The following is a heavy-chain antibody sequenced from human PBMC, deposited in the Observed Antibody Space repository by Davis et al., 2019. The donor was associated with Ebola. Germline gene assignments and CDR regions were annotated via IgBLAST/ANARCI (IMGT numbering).Heavy chain of an antibody. CDR1: GYTFTSYA. CDR2: INAGNGNT. J-gene: IGHJ6*02. V-gene: IGHV1-3*01. CDR3: ATGVTVITFCYYGMDV. D-gene: IGHD3-16*01. Sequence: AASVKVSCKASGYTFTSYAMHWVRQAPGQRLEWMGWINAGNGNTKYSQKFQGRVTITRDTSASTAYMELSSLRSEDTAVYYCATGVTVITFCYYGMDVWGQGTTVTVSS.